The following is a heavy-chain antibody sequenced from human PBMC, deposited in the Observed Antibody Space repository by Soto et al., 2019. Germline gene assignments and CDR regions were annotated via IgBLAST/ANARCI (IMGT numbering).Heavy chain of an antibody. V-gene: IGHV1-2*02. J-gene: IGHJ3*02. CDR3: ARASEGVAHGFDI. D-gene: IGHD2-15*01. CDR2: INPNSGGT. CDR1: GYTFTGHY. Sequence: GASVKVSCKASGYTFTGHYIHWVRQAPGQGLQWMAWINPNSGGTNYARRFRGRVTMTRDTSISTAYMELSWLRSDDTAVYYCARASEGVAHGFDIWGQGTMVTVSS.